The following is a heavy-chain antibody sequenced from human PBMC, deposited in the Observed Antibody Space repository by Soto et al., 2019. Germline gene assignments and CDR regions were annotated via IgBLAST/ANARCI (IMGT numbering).Heavy chain of an antibody. V-gene: IGHV4-61*01. Sequence: SETLSLTCTVSGFSVTSGTFYWSWIRQPPGEGLEWIGHFSYSGTTNYNPSLESRVAIPVDTSKNQFSMRLTSVTTADTAVYYCARGDALNWYDLWGQGTLVTVSS. J-gene: IGHJ5*02. CDR3: ARGDALNWYDL. CDR1: GFSVTSGTFY. CDR2: FSYSGTT.